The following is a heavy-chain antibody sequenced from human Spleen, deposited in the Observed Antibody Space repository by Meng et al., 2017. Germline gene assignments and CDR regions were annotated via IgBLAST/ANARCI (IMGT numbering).Heavy chain of an antibody. J-gene: IGHJ5*02. D-gene: IGHD6-19*01. CDR2: IGHSGIT. V-gene: IGHV4-39*01. CDR3: VRSSGWVRTGFDP. Sequence: QPQRQASGPGLVKPSEALSPTCLLPGGSISTSGYYWGWIRQPPGKGLEWIGSIGHSGITYYTPSLKSRVTVSIDTSKSQFSLKLTSVTAADTAVYYCVRSSGWVRTGFDPWGQGTLVTVSS. CDR1: GGSISTSGYY.